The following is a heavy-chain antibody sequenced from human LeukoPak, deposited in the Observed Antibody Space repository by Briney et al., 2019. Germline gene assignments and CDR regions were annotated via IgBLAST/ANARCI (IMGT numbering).Heavy chain of an antibody. V-gene: IGHV1-2*02. CDR2: INPNSGGT. D-gene: IGHD3-10*01. CDR3: ARDQGYGSGGYSFDY. Sequence: ASVKVSCKTSGYTFAGYFVHWVRQAPGQGLEWMGWINPNSGGTNYTQNLQGRVTITRDTSITTAYMELSRLTSDDTALYYCARDQGYGSGGYSFDYWGQGTRVTVSS. CDR1: GYTFAGYF. J-gene: IGHJ4*02.